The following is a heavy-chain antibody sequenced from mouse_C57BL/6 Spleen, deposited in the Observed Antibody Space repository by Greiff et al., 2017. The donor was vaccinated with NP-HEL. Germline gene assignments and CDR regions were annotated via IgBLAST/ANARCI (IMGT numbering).Heavy chain of an antibody. D-gene: IGHD6-1*01. V-gene: IGHV14-3*01. Sequence: VQLKESVAELVRPGASVKLSCTASGFNIKNTYMHWVKQRPEQGLEWIGRIDPANGNTKYAPKFQGKATITADTSSNTAYLQLSSLTSEDTAIYYCARDTATPDWYFDVWGTGTTVTVSS. CDR2: IDPANGNT. J-gene: IGHJ1*03. CDR1: GFNIKNTY. CDR3: ARDTATPDWYFDV.